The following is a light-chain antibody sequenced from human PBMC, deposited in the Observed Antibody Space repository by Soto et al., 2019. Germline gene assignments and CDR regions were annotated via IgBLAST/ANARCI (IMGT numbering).Light chain of an antibody. V-gene: IGLV1-51*01. CDR3: GTWDTSLTAVL. Sequence: QSVLTQPPSVSAAPGQKVTISCSGSSSNIGNNYVYWYQQLPGTAPKLLIYDNNKRPSGIPDRFSGSKSGTSATLGITGLQTGDEADYYCGTWDTSLTAVLFGGGTKVTVL. J-gene: IGLJ2*01. CDR1: SSNIGNNY. CDR2: DNN.